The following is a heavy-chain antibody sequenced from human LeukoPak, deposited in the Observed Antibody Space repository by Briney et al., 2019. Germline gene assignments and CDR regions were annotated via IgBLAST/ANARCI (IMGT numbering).Heavy chain of an antibody. Sequence: SETLSLTCTVSGGSISSYYWSWIRQPPGKGLEWIGYIYYSGSTNYNPSLKSRVTISADTSKNQFSLKLSSVTAADTAVYYCARGSMGRWLQPFDYWGQGTLVTVSS. CDR1: GGSISSYY. J-gene: IGHJ4*02. CDR3: ARGSMGRWLQPFDY. CDR2: IYYSGST. D-gene: IGHD5-24*01. V-gene: IGHV4-59*01.